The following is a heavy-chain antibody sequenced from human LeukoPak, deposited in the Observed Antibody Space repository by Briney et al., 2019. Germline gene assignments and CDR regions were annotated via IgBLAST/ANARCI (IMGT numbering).Heavy chain of an antibody. D-gene: IGHD2-15*01. J-gene: IGHJ4*02. CDR2: ISATSTYI. CDR1: GFTFSLYS. V-gene: IGHV3-21*01. Sequence: GGSLRLSCAPSGFTFSLYSMNWVRQAPGKGLEWVSSISATSTYIYYADSVKGRFTISRDNANNLLYLQMNSLRAEDTAVYYCARYCSGDNCYSAFDYWGQGTLVTVSS. CDR3: ARYCSGDNCYSAFDY.